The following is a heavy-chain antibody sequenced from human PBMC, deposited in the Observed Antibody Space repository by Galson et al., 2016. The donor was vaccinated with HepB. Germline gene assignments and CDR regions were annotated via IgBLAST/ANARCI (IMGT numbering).Heavy chain of an antibody. CDR3: ARIHLDSRGLGDGFDI. V-gene: IGHV3-7*03. CDR2: IHPAGGEK. CDR1: GFRFGTYW. D-gene: IGHD3-22*01. Sequence: SLRLSCAASGFRFGTYWMSWVRQAPGKGLEWVANIHPAGGEKYYMDSVRGRFAISRDNTENSLYLQMSSLRAEDTAVYYCARIHLDSRGLGDGFDIWGPGTMVTVSS. J-gene: IGHJ3*02.